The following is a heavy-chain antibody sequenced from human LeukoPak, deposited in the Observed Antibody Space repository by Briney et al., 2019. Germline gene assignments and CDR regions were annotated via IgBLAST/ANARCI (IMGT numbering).Heavy chain of an antibody. D-gene: IGHD2-21*01. V-gene: IGHV3-53*01. CDR3: ARASRNSLFDY. CDR1: GFTVSSNY. Sequence: GGSLRLSCEASGFTVSSNYMSWVRQAPGKGLEWVSVIYSGGSTYYADSVRGRFTISRDNSKNTLYLQMNSLRAEDTAVYYCARASRNSLFDYWGQGTLVTVSS. J-gene: IGHJ4*02. CDR2: IYSGGST.